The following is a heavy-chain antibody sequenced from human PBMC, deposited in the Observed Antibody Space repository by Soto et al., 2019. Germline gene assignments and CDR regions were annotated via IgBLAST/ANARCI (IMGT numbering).Heavy chain of an antibody. V-gene: IGHV3-30*18. CDR1: GFTFISYG. J-gene: IGHJ4*02. CDR3: AKVVFLEWLLGDYYDSSGYYPSDDY. D-gene: IGHD3-22*01. CDR2: ISYDGSNK. Sequence: GGSLRLSCAASGFTFISYGMHWVRQAPGKGLEWVAVISYDGSNKYYADSVKGRFTISRDNSKNTLYLQMNSLRAEDTAVYYCAKVVFLEWLLGDYYDSSGYYPSDDYWGQGTLVTVSS.